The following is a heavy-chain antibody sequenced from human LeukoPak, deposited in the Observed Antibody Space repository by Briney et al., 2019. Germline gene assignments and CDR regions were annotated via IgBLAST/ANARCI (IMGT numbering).Heavy chain of an antibody. V-gene: IGHV4-34*01. J-gene: IGHJ4*02. Sequence: SETLSLTCAVDGGSFSGYYWSWIRQPPGKGLEWIGEIKHSGSTNYNPSRKRRVTISVDTSKNQLSLKLSSVTAAATAVYYCARGRGYWGQGTLVPVSS. D-gene: IGHD3-10*01. CDR2: IKHSGST. CDR1: GGSFSGYY. CDR3: ARGRGY.